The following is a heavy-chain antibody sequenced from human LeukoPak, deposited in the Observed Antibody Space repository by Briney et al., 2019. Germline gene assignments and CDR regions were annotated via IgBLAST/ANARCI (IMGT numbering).Heavy chain of an antibody. V-gene: IGHV1-8*01. CDR1: GYTFTSYD. D-gene: IGHD1-14*01. CDR3: AAGITGEYFDY. Sequence: PRASVKVSXKASGYTFTSYDINWVRQATGQGLEWMGWMNPNSGNTGYAQKFQGRVTMARNTSISTAYMELSSLRSEDTAVYYCAAGITGEYFDYWGQGTLVTVSS. J-gene: IGHJ4*02. CDR2: MNPNSGNT.